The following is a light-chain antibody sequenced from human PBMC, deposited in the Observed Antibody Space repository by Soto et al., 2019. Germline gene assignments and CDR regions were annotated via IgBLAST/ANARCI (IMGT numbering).Light chain of an antibody. V-gene: IGKV3-15*01. CDR1: QDIRSS. CDR3: QQYQSLT. J-gene: IGKJ4*01. CDR2: GAS. Sequence: EIVMTQSPATLSVSPGERVTLSCRASQDIRSSLAWYQQKPGQAPRLLIYGASIRATGVPATFSGSGSGTDFTLTITRLEPEDFAVYYCQQYQSLTFGRGTKVDIK.